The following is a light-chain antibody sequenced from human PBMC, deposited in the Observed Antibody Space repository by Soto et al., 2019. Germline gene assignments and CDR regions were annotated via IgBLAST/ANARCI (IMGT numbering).Light chain of an antibody. V-gene: IGKV1-39*01. J-gene: IGKJ3*01. CDR2: AAS. CDR3: QQSYSTPFT. Sequence: DIQMTQSPSSLSASVGDRVTITCRTSQSIRSSLNWYQQKPGTAPNLLIYAASRLHSRVPSRFSCSGSGTDFPLTISSLQPADFATYYCQQSYSTPFTFGPGTKVDIK. CDR1: QSIRSS.